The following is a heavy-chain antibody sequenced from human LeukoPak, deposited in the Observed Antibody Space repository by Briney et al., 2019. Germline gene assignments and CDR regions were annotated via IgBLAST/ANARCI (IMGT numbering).Heavy chain of an antibody. Sequence: GGSLRLSCAVSGFTFNTYTMSWVRQASGKGLEWVSSITSTSSYIFYADSVKGRFTISRDNAKNSLFPQMNGLRAEDTAFYYCARDSPYCTSSDCYLDSWGQGALVTVSS. J-gene: IGHJ4*02. D-gene: IGHD2-2*01. CDR2: ITSTSSYI. CDR3: ARDSPYCTSSDCYLDS. CDR1: GFTFNTYT. V-gene: IGHV3-21*01.